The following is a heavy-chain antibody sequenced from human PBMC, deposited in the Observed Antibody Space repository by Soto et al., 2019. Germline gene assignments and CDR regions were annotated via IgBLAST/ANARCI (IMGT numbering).Heavy chain of an antibody. CDR3: ASVTFGGVVLAH. Sequence: SETLSLTCSVSSDSFSKYYWTWIRQPPGEGLEWIGYIYFNGNTNYNPSLKGRVTISIDTSKKQFSLNLSSVTAADTAVYYCASVTFGGVVLAHWGQGTLVTVSS. J-gene: IGHJ4*02. V-gene: IGHV4-59*01. CDR1: SDSFSKYY. D-gene: IGHD3-16*01. CDR2: IYFNGNT.